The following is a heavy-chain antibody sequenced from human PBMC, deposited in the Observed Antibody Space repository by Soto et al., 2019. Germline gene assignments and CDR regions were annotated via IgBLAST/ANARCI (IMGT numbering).Heavy chain of an antibody. CDR3: AGRNSLASVSLNFRELSNYKWIDP. Sequence: SGTLSLTCTVSGDSITNSNYYWGWFRQPPGKGLEWIASIYYIGSTYYNPSLKSRVTISVDTSNNQFSLNLNSVTASDTAVYYCAGRNSLASVSLNFRELSNYKWIDPWGPGTLVTVSS. D-gene: IGHD3-16*02. CDR1: GDSITNSNYY. V-gene: IGHV4-39*01. J-gene: IGHJ5*02. CDR2: IYYIGST.